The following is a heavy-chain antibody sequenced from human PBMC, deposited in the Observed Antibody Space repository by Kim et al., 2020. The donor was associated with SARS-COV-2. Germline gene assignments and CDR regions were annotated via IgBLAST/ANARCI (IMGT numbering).Heavy chain of an antibody. J-gene: IGHJ4*02. D-gene: IGHD6-19*01. V-gene: IGHV4-30-2*01. CDR3: ARGGGYSTTLGDY. Sequence: YNPSLKSRVTISVDRSKNQFSLKLSSVTAADTAVYYCARGGGYSTTLGDYWGQGTLVTVSS.